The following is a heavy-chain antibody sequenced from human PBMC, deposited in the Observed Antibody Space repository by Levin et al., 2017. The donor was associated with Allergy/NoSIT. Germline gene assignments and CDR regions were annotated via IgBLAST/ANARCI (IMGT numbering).Heavy chain of an antibody. CDR1: GFTFSSYA. CDR3: AKYGRFRECDY. CDR2: VSSSGDTT. D-gene: IGHD3-10*01. J-gene: IGHJ4*02. Sequence: PGGSLRLSCAASGFTFSSYAMTWVRQAPGKGLEWVSAVSSSGDTTYFADSVQGRFTISRDNSKNTLSLQMSSLRAEDTAVYYCAKYGRFRECDYWGQGTLVTVSS. V-gene: IGHV3-23*01.